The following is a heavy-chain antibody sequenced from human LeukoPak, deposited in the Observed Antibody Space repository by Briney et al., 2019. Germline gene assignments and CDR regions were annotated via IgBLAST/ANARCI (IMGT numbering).Heavy chain of an antibody. D-gene: IGHD6-19*01. CDR3: APSPGQWLVPDFGY. Sequence: GGSLRLSCAASGFTFSSYAMSWVRQAPGKGLEWVSAISGSGGSTYYADSVKGRFTISRDNSKNTLYLQMNSLRAEDTAVYYCAPSPGQWLVPDFGYWGQGTPVTVSS. CDR2: ISGSGGST. V-gene: IGHV3-23*01. CDR1: GFTFSSYA. J-gene: IGHJ4*02.